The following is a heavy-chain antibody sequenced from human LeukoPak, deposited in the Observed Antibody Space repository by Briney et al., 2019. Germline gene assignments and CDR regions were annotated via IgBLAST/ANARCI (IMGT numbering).Heavy chain of an antibody. D-gene: IGHD3-22*01. J-gene: IGHJ3*02. CDR3: AREFYYDSSGYIDDFDI. CDR1: GYTFTSYA. Sequence: ASVNVSCKASGYTFTSYAMNGVRQAPGQGLEWMGWINTNTGNPTYAQGFTGRFVFSLYTSVTTAYLQISSRKAEDTAVYYCAREFYYDSSGYIDDFDIWGQGTMVTVSS. V-gene: IGHV7-4-1*02. CDR2: INTNTGNP.